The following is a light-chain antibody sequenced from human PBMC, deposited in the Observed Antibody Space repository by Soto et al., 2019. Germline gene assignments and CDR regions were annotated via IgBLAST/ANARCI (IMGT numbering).Light chain of an antibody. Sequence: EIVLTQSPATLSLSPGERATLSCRASQSVSSYLAWYQQKPGQAPRLLIYDASRRATGIPARFSGSGSGTDFTLPISSLEPEDFAVYFWQQRSNWPETFGQGTKVDIK. CDR3: QQRSNWPET. CDR1: QSVSSY. J-gene: IGKJ1*01. CDR2: DAS. V-gene: IGKV3-11*01.